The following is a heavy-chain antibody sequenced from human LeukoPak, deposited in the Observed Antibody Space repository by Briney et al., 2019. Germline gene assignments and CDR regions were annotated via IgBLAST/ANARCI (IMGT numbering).Heavy chain of an antibody. V-gene: IGHV1-8*01. CDR2: MNPNSGNT. J-gene: IGHJ6*02. CDR1: GYTSTSYD. D-gene: IGHD7-27*01. CDR3: ARGAGDAYYYYYGMDV. Sequence: GASVKVSCKASGYTSTSYDINWVRQATGQGLEWMGWMNPNSGNTGYAQKFQGRVTMTRNTSISTAYMELSSLRSEDTAVYYCARGAGDAYYYYYGMDVWGQGTTVTVSS.